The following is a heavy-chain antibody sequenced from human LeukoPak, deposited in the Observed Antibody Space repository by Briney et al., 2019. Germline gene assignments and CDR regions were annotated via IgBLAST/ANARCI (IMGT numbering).Heavy chain of an antibody. J-gene: IGHJ4*02. D-gene: IGHD5-12*01. V-gene: IGHV5-51*01. CDR3: ARSGYSGYEGDY. CDR1: GYRFTTYW. CDR2: IFPSDSDT. Sequence: GESQKISCQGFGYRFTTYWIAWVRQMPGKGLEWMGIIFPSDSDTRYSPSFQGQVTLSADKSISTAYLQWSSLKASDTAMYYCARSGYSGYEGDYWGQGTLVTVSS.